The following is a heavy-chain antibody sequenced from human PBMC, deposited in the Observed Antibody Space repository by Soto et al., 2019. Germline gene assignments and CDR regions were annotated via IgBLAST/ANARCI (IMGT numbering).Heavy chain of an antibody. CDR2: IYYSGST. D-gene: IGHD3-10*01. CDR1: GGSISSYY. Sequence: SETLSLTCPVSGGSISSYYWSWIRQPPGKGLEWIGYIYYSGSTKYNPSLKSRVTISVDTSKNQFSLKLSSVTAADTAVYYCARRYGSGFDYWGQGTRVTVSS. V-gene: IGHV4-59*08. J-gene: IGHJ4*02. CDR3: ARRYGSGFDY.